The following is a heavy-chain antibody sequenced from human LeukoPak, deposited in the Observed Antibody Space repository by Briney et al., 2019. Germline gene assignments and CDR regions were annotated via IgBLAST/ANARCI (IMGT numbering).Heavy chain of an antibody. Sequence: GRSLRLSCAASGFTFSSYGMHWVRQAPGKGLEWVAVISYDGSNKYYADSVKGRFTIYRDNSKNTLYLQMNSLRAEDTAVYSCAKASLPYSSSWSGAEYFQHWGQGTLVTVSS. V-gene: IGHV3-30*18. CDR2: ISYDGSNK. J-gene: IGHJ1*01. CDR1: GFTFSSYG. CDR3: AKASLPYSSSWSGAEYFQH. D-gene: IGHD6-13*01.